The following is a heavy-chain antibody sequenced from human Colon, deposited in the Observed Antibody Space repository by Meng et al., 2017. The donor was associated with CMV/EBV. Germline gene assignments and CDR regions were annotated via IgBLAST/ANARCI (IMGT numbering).Heavy chain of an antibody. CDR3: AREGSSSYFDY. J-gene: IGHJ4*02. D-gene: IGHD6-13*01. CDR1: GFTFSSYW. Sequence: GGPLRLSCAASGFTFSSYWMSWVRQAPGKGLEWVANIKQDGSEKYYVDSVKGRFTISRDNAKNSLYLQMNSLRAEDTAVYYCAREGSSSYFDYWGQGTLVTVSS. V-gene: IGHV3-7*01. CDR2: IKQDGSEK.